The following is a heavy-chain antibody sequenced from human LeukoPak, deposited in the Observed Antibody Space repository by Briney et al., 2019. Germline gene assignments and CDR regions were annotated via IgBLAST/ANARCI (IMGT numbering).Heavy chain of an antibody. J-gene: IGHJ4*02. CDR3: TTAYCGGDCYSSNDY. CDR2: IKSKTDGGTT. V-gene: IGHV3-15*01. CDR1: GFTFSSYW. Sequence: TGGSLRLSCAASGFTFSSYWMSWVRQAPGKGLEWVGRIKSKTDGGTTDYAAPVKGRFTISRDDSKNTLYLQMNSLKTEDTAVYYCTTAYCGGDCYSSNDYWGQGTLVTVSS. D-gene: IGHD2-21*02.